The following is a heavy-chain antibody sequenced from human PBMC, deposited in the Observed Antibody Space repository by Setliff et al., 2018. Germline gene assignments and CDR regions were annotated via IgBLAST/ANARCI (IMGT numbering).Heavy chain of an antibody. J-gene: IGHJ4*02. CDR3: ARERMYYNFWSGYSDY. Sequence: PSETLSLTCTVSGGSISSSSYYWGWIRQPPGKGLEWIGSIYYSGSTYYSPSLKSRVTISVDTSKNQFSLKLSSVTAADTAVYYCARERMYYNFWSGYSDYWGQGTLVTVSS. CDR1: GGSISSSSYY. D-gene: IGHD3-3*01. CDR2: IYYSGST. V-gene: IGHV4-39*07.